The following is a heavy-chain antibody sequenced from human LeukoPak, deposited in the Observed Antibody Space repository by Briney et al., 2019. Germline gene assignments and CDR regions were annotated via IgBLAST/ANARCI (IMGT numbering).Heavy chain of an antibody. J-gene: IGHJ3*02. CDR1: GFTFSSYW. V-gene: IGHV3-7*01. Sequence: VGSLRLSCEASGFTFSSYWMNWVRQAPGKGLEWVANIKKDGSERYYVDSVKGRFTISRDNTKKSLYLQMNTLRAEDTAVYYCARDLAGPPQEAFDIWGQGTMVTVSS. CDR3: ARDLAGPPQEAFDI. CDR2: IKKDGSER.